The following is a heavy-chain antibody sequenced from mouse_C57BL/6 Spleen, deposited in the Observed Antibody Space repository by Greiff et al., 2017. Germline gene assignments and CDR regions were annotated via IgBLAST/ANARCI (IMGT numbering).Heavy chain of an antibody. D-gene: IGHD1-1*01. J-gene: IGHJ1*03. CDR2: IDPNSGGT. Sequence: QVQLQQPGAELVKPGASVQLSCTASGYTFTSYWMHWVKQRPGRGLEWIGRIDPNSGGTKYNEKFKSKATLTVDKPSSTAYMQLSSLTSEDAAVYYCARDYGSSLYWYFDVWGTGTTVTVSS. CDR3: ARDYGSSLYWYFDV. CDR1: GYTFTSYW. V-gene: IGHV1-72*01.